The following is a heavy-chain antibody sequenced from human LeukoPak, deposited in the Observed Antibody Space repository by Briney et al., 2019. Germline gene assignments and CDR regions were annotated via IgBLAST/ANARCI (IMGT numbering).Heavy chain of an antibody. J-gene: IGHJ5*02. Sequence: GGSLRLSCAASGFTFSSYGMHWVRQAPGKGLEWVAFIHYDGTNEYYADSVKGRFTISRDNSKNTLYLQMNSLRAEDTAVYYCAKYVGSSEGFFDPWGQGTLVTVSS. CDR1: GFTFSSYG. CDR3: AKYVGSSEGFFDP. D-gene: IGHD6-13*01. CDR2: IHYDGTNE. V-gene: IGHV3-30*02.